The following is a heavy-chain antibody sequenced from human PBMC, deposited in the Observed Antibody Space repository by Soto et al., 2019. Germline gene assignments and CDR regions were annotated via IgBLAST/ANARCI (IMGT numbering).Heavy chain of an antibody. D-gene: IGHD6-6*01. V-gene: IGHV4-31*03. CDR3: AGGSSASWFDT. Sequence: QVQLQESGPGLAKPSQTLSLTCNVSNGAISSSGYYWSWIRQLPGPGLEWIGYIYYRWSTYYNPSLQRRVTLSVATSKIEFSMKLVSVTAADTAIYYCAGGSSASWFDTWGQGTLVTVSS. CDR1: NGAISSSGYY. CDR2: IYYRWST. J-gene: IGHJ5*02.